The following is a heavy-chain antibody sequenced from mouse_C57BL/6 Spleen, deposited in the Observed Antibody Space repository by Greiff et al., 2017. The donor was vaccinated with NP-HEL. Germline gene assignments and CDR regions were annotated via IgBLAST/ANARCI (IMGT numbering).Heavy chain of an antibody. CDR2: INPNNGGT. J-gene: IGHJ4*01. CDR3: ARGTTVVAPYYYAMDY. V-gene: IGHV1-18*01. CDR1: GYTFTDYN. D-gene: IGHD1-1*01. Sequence: VQLKQSGPELVKPGASVKIPCKASGYTFTDYNMDWVKQSHGKSLEWIGDINPNNGGTIYNQKFKGKATLTVDKSSSTAYMELRSLTSEDTAVYYCARGTTVVAPYYYAMDYWGQGTSVTVSS.